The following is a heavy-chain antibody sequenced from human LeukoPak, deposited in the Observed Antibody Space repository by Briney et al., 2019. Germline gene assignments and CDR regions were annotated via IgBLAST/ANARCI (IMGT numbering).Heavy chain of an antibody. V-gene: IGHV1-2*02. Sequence: GASVKVSCKASGGTFSSYAISWVRQAPGQGLEWMGWINPNSGGTNYAQKFQGRVTMTRDTSISTAYMELSRLRSDDTAVYYCARDPSSGSGSYYKPSPYFDYWGQGTLVTVSS. D-gene: IGHD3-10*01. CDR1: GGTFSSYA. CDR2: INPNSGGT. J-gene: IGHJ4*02. CDR3: ARDPSSGSGSYYKPSPYFDY.